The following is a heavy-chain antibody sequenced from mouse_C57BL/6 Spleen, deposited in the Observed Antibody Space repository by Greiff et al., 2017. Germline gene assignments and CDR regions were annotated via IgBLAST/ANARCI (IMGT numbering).Heavy chain of an antibody. Sequence: QVQLKQSGAELVKPGASVKISCKASGYAFSSYWMNWVKQRPGKGLEWIGQIYPGDGDTNYNGKFKGKATLTADKSSSTAYMQLSSLTSEDSAVYFCARSGDGSIYAMDYWGQGTSVTVSS. J-gene: IGHJ4*01. CDR3: ARSGDGSIYAMDY. CDR2: IYPGDGDT. D-gene: IGHD2-3*01. CDR1: GYAFSSYW. V-gene: IGHV1-80*01.